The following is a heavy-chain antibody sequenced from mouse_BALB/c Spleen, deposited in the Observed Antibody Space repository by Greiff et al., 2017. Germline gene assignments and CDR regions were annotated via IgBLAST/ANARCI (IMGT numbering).Heavy chain of an antibody. CDR2: INPSTGYT. J-gene: IGHJ4*01. V-gene: IGHV1-7*01. Sequence: QVQLQQSGAELAKPGASVKMSCKASGYTFTSYWMHWVKQRPGQGLEWIGYINPSTGYTEYNQKFKDKATLTADKSSSTAYMQLSSLTSEDSAVYYCARQILYYYGSSYDYAMDYWGQGTSVTVSS. CDR1: GYTFTSYW. CDR3: ARQILYYYGSSYDYAMDY. D-gene: IGHD1-1*01.